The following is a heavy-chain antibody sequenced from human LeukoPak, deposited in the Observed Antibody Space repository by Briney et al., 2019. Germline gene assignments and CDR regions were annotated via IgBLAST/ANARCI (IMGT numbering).Heavy chain of an antibody. V-gene: IGHV1-69*10. CDR2: IIPIVGIT. Sequence: SVKVSCKASGGTFSSYGFTWVRQAPGQGLEWMGGIIPIVGITKYAQKFQGRVTITSDESTSTAYMELSSLRSEDTAVYYCARTHGGFPGFFDYWGQGTPVTVSS. CDR3: ARTHGGFPGFFDY. CDR1: GGTFSSYG. D-gene: IGHD2-15*01. J-gene: IGHJ4*02.